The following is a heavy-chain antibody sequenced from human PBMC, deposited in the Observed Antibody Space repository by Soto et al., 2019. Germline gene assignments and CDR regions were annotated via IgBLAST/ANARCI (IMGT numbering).Heavy chain of an antibody. V-gene: IGHV1-46*01. CDR2: VNPTSGST. Sequence: QVQLLQSGAEVKRPGASVNVSCKAFGYTFTTHYMHWVRQAPGQGLEWMGIVNPTSGSTTYAQKFQGIVTMTRDTSTRTVYMELNSLRSEDTAVYYCAILDRVGPTSVPWGQGTLVTVSS. CDR1: GYTFTTHY. CDR3: AILDRVGPTSVP. J-gene: IGHJ5*02. D-gene: IGHD1-26*01.